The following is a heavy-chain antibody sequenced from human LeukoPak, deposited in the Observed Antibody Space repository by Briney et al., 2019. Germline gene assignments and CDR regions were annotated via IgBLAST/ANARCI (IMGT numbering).Heavy chain of an antibody. CDR3: ARYYDFWSGYHDY. CDR2: IYYSGST. V-gene: IGHV4-39*01. CDR1: GGSISSSSYY. J-gene: IGHJ4*02. Sequence: SETLSLTCNISGGSISSSSYYWGWIRQPPGKGLEWIGSIYYSGSTYYNPSLKSRVTISVDTSKNQFSLKLSSVTAADTAVYYCARYYDFWSGYHDYWGQGTLVTVSS. D-gene: IGHD3-3*01.